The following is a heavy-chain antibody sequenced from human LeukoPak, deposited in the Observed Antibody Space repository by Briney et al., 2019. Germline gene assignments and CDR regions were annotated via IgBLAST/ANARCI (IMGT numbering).Heavy chain of an antibody. J-gene: IGHJ4*02. D-gene: IGHD2-2*01. CDR2: ISGSGGST. CDR3: AKQYCSSISCSKYYFDY. Sequence: GGSLRLSCAASGFTFSSYAMSWVRQAPGKGLEWVSSISGSGGSTFYADSVEGRFTISRDNSKNTLYLQMNSLRAEDTAVYFCAKQYCSSISCSKYYFDYWGQGTLVTVSS. V-gene: IGHV3-23*01. CDR1: GFTFSSYA.